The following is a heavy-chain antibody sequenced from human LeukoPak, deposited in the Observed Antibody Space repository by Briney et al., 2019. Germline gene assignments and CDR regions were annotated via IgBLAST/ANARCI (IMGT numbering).Heavy chain of an antibody. J-gene: IGHJ4*02. CDR1: GFTFSNAW. CDR2: ISSSSSTI. CDR3: ARAAMVLGG. D-gene: IGHD5-18*01. V-gene: IGHV3-48*01. Sequence: GGSLRLSCTASGFTFSNAWMSWVRQAPGKGLEWVSYISSSSSTIYYADSVKGRFTISRDNAKNSLYLQMNSLRAEDTAVYYCARAAMVLGGWGQGTLVTVSS.